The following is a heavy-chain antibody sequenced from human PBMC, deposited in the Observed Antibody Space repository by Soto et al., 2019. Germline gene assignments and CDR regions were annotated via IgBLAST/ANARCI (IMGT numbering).Heavy chain of an antibody. Sequence: LTETPSLTFTVSDGSISSGSYYWGWIRQPPGKGLEWIGSIYYSGSTYYNPSLKSRVTISVDTSKNQFSLKLSSVTAADTAVYYCAGSYCSGGSCYSPEYLQHWGQGTLVTVSS. CDR2: IYYSGST. V-gene: IGHV4-39*07. D-gene: IGHD2-15*01. J-gene: IGHJ1*01. CDR3: AGSYCSGGSCYSPEYLQH. CDR1: DGSISSGSYY.